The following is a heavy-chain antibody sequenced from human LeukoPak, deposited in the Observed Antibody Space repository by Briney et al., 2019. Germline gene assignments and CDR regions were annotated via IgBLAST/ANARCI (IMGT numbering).Heavy chain of an antibody. D-gene: IGHD3-10*01. CDR2: ISGSGGST. CDR3: AKDLMVRGAPNWFDP. Sequence: GGSLRLSCAASGFTFSSYGMSWVRQAPGKGLEWVSAISGSGGSTYYADSVKGRFTISRDNSKNTLYLQMNSLRAEDTAVYYCAKDLMVRGAPNWFDPWGQGTLVTVSS. CDR1: GFTFSSYG. J-gene: IGHJ5*02. V-gene: IGHV3-23*01.